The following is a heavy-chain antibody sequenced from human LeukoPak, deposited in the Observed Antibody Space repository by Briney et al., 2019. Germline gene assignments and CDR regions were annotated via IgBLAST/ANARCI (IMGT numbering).Heavy chain of an antibody. D-gene: IGHD5-12*01. J-gene: IGHJ6*02. Sequence: ASVKVSCKASGYTFTSYYMHWVRQAPGQGLEWMGIINPSGGSTSYAQKFRGRVTMTRDTSTSTVYMELSSLRSEDTAVYYCGRDLRGYSYYYGMDVWGQGTTVTVSS. CDR1: GYTFTSYY. CDR3: GRDLRGYSYYYGMDV. CDR2: INPSGGST. V-gene: IGHV1-46*01.